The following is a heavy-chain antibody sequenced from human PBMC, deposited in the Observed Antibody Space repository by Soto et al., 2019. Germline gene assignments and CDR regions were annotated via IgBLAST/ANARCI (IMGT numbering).Heavy chain of an antibody. CDR1: GVTFRSYS. CDR3: ARSLAGRAATIPHYYYYGMDV. CDR2: ISYDGSNK. V-gene: IGHV3-30-3*01. D-gene: IGHD2-15*01. Sequence: PGGSLRLSCAASGVTFRSYSMHWVRPAPGKGLEGVAVISYDGSNKYYADSVKGRFTISRDNSKNTLYLQMNSLRAEDTAVYYCARSLAGRAATIPHYYYYGMDVWGQGTTVTVSS. J-gene: IGHJ6*02.